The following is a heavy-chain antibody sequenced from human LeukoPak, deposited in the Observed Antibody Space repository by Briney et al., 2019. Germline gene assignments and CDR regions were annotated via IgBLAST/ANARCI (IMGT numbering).Heavy chain of an antibody. D-gene: IGHD2-2*01. CDR2: ISGSGGGT. J-gene: IGHJ4*02. CDR3: AKDRAALPVTTYNFDF. CDR1: GFTFSNFA. Sequence: GGSLRLSRAASGFTFSNFAMSWVRQAPGKGLEWVSSISGSGGGTYYADSVKGRFTISRDNSKDTLYLQMNSLRADDTAVYYCAKDRAALPVTTYNFDFWGQGTLVTVSS. V-gene: IGHV3-23*01.